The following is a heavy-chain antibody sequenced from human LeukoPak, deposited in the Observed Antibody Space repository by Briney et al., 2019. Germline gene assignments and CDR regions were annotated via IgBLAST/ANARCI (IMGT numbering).Heavy chain of an antibody. V-gene: IGHV3-15*01. CDR3: TTVSGPYSSSSALNY. J-gene: IGHJ4*02. CDR2: IKSKTDGGTT. Sequence: TGGSLRLSCAASGFTFSNAWMSWVRQAPGKGLEWVGRIKSKTDGGTTDYAAPVKGRFTISRDDSKNTLYLQMNSLKTEDTAVYYCTTVSGPYSSSSALNYWGQGTLVTVSS. D-gene: IGHD6-13*01. CDR1: GFTFSNAW.